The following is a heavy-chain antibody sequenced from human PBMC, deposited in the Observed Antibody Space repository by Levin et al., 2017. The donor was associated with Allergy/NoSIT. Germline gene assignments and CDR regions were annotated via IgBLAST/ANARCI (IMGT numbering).Heavy chain of an antibody. CDR2: ISSNTRTI. V-gene: IGHV3-48*02. CDR1: GFTFSNYN. J-gene: IGHJ4*02. Sequence: GGSLRLSCAASGFTFSNYNMNWVRQAPGKGLEWLSYISSNTRTIYYASSLKGRFTVSRDNAKNSLYLQMNSLRDDDTAVDYCVREGGWWPPYYFCYWGQGGPVTVSS. D-gene: IGHD2-15*01. CDR3: VREGGWWPPYYFCY.